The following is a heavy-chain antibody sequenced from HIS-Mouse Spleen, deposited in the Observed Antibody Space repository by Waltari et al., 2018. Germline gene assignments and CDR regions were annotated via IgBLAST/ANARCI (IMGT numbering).Heavy chain of an antibody. Sequence: QLQLQESGPGLVTPSETLSLTCTVSGCSISSRSYSLGWIRQPPGKGLEWIGSIYYSGSTYYNPSLKSRVTISVDTSKNQFSLKLSSVTAADTAVYYCAREIPYSSSWYDWYFDLWGRGTLVTVSS. D-gene: IGHD6-13*01. CDR1: GCSISSRSYS. CDR2: IYYSGST. J-gene: IGHJ2*01. CDR3: AREIPYSSSWYDWYFDL. V-gene: IGHV4-39*07.